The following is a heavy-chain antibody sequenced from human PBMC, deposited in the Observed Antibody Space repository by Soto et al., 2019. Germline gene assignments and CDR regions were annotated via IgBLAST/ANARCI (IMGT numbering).Heavy chain of an antibody. J-gene: IGHJ4*02. D-gene: IGHD3-22*01. CDR1: GGTFSSYA. CDR3: ATSSSYYDSSGYYRPFDY. Sequence: SVKVSCKASGGTFSSYAISWVRQAPGQGLEWMGGIIPIFGTANYAQKFQGRVTITADESTSTAYMELSSLRSGDTAVYYCATSSSYYDSSGYYRPFDYWGQGTLVTVSS. CDR2: IIPIFGTA. V-gene: IGHV1-69*13.